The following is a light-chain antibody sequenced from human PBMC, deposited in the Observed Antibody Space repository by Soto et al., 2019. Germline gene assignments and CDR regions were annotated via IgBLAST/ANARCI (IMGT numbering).Light chain of an antibody. Sequence: DIQVTQSPSSLSASVGDRVTITCRASQNINNYLNWYQQKPGKAPKLLIYAASSLQSGVPSRFSGSGSGTDFTLTISNLQPDDFATYYCQQYNSYSPLTFGGGTKVDIK. CDR1: QNINNY. V-gene: IGKV1-39*01. CDR2: AAS. J-gene: IGKJ4*01. CDR3: QQYNSYSPLT.